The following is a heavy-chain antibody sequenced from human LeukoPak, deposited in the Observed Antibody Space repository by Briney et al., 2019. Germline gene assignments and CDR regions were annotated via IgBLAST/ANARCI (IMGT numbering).Heavy chain of an antibody. CDR2: IYYSGTT. V-gene: IGHV4-59*01. J-gene: IGHJ6*02. D-gene: IGHD6-13*01. Sequence: SETLSLTCTVSGGSISSYYWSWIRQPPGKGLEWIGYIYYSGTTNYNPSLKSRVTISVDASKNQFSLKLSSVTAADTAVYYCARPNSNRIAAAGTDYYYGMDVWGQGTTVTVSS. CDR1: GGSISSYY. CDR3: ARPNSNRIAAAGTDYYYGMDV.